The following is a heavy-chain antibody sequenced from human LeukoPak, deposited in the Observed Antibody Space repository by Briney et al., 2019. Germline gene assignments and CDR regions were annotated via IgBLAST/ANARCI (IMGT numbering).Heavy chain of an antibody. V-gene: IGHV1-8*03. Sequence: ASVKVSCKASGYTFTSYDINWVRQATGQGLEWMGWMNPNSGNTGSAQKFQGRVTITRNTSISTAYMELSSLRSEDTAVYYCARGSGSGSYWSVDYWGQGTLVTVSS. CDR3: ARGSGSGSYWSVDY. CDR1: GYTFTSYD. J-gene: IGHJ4*02. CDR2: MNPNSGNT. D-gene: IGHD3-10*01.